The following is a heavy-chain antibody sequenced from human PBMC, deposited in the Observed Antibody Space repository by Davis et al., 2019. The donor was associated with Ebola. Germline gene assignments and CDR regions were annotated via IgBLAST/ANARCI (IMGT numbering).Heavy chain of an antibody. CDR2: INPNSGGT. Sequence: ASVKVSCKASGYTFTGYYMHWVRQAPGQGLEWMGWINPNSGGTNYAQKFQGRVTMTRDTSISTAYMELSRLRSDDTAVYYCARTRAAAGPGGYYYYGMDVWGQGTTVTVSS. D-gene: IGHD6-13*01. CDR3: ARTRAAAGPGGYYYYGMDV. J-gene: IGHJ6*02. CDR1: GYTFTGYY. V-gene: IGHV1-2*02.